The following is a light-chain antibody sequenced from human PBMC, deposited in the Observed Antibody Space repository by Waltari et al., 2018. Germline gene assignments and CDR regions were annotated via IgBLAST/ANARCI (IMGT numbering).Light chain of an antibody. CDR2: VVD. J-gene: IGLJ3*02. Sequence: QSALTQPASVSGSPGQSIAISCATTTALLEHNKLVSWYQPHPGKALKVIIYVVDKRPSGVSDRFSGSRSGNTASLTISGLQAEDEADYYCCSYAGSSSNWVFGGGTKVTVL. V-gene: IGLV2-23*02. CDR1: TALLEHNKL. CDR3: CSYAGSSSNWV.